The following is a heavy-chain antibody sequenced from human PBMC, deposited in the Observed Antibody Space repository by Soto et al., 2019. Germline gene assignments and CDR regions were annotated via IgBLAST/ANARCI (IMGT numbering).Heavy chain of an antibody. CDR1: GYTFTSYA. V-gene: IGHV1-3*01. J-gene: IGHJ6*02. Sequence: ASVKVSCKASGYTFTSYAMHWVRQVPGQRLEWMGWINAGNGNTKYSQKFQGRVTITRDTSASTAYMELSSLRSEDTAVYYCARDGLLWFGGPFHYGMDVWGQGTTVTVSS. CDR2: INAGNGNT. CDR3: ARDGLLWFGGPFHYGMDV. D-gene: IGHD3-10*01.